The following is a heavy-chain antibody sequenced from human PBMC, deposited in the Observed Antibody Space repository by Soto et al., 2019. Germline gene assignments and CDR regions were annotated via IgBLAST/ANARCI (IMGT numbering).Heavy chain of an antibody. Sequence: QVQLVQSGADMKKPGASVKVSCKASGYTFTNYGISWVRQAPGQGLEWMGWISAYNGNTNYAQKLQGRVTMTTDTSTSTAYMGLGSLRSSGTAVYFCAGSKLERPSVGADYNYSYGMDVWGQGTTVTVSS. J-gene: IGHJ6*02. V-gene: IGHV1-18*04. D-gene: IGHD1-1*01. CDR3: AGSKLERPSVGADYNYSYGMDV. CDR2: ISAYNGNT. CDR1: GYTFTNYG.